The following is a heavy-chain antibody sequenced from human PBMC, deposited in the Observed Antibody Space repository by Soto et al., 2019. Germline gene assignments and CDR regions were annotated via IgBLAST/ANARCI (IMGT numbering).Heavy chain of an antibody. V-gene: IGHV1-8*01. CDR1: GDTFTSYI. Sequence: ASVKVSCKASGDTFTSYIINWVRQATGQGLEWMGEMNPNSGTTSYAQKFQGRVTVTRNTSISTAYMELSSLRSEDTAVYYCARGHRYCINGVCYEMFDYWGQGTLVTVSS. J-gene: IGHJ4*02. CDR2: MNPNSGTT. D-gene: IGHD2-8*01. CDR3: ARGHRYCINGVCYEMFDY.